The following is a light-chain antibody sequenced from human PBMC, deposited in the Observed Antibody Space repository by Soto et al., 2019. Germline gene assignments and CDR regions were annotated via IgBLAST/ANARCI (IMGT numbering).Light chain of an antibody. CDR1: SSNIGAGYD. J-gene: IGLJ3*02. CDR2: GNS. CDR3: QSYDSSLSVWV. Sequence: QSVLTQPPSVSGAPGQRVTISSTGSSSNIGAGYDVHWYQQLPGTAPKLLIYGNSNRPSGVPDRFSGSKSGTSASLAITGLQAEDEAEYYCQSYDSSLSVWVFGGGTKLTVL. V-gene: IGLV1-40*01.